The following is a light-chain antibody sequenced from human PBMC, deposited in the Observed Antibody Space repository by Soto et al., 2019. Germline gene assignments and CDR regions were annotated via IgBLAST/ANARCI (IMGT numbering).Light chain of an antibody. CDR3: SSYAGSSKV. CDR1: SSDVGGYNY. V-gene: IGLV2-8*01. Sequence: SALSEHPSASAFPGQSVAISCTGTSSDVGGYNYVSWYQQHPGKAPKLMIYDVNKRPSGVPDRFSGSKSGNTASLTVPGLQAEDEADYYCSSYAGSSKVFGTGTKVTVL. CDR2: DVN. J-gene: IGLJ1*01.